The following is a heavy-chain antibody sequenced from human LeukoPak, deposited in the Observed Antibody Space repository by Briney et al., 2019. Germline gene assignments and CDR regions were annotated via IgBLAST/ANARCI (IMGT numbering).Heavy chain of an antibody. CDR2: ISSSGSTI. CDR1: GFTFSDYY. J-gene: IGHJ5*02. Sequence: GGSLRLSCAASGFTFSDYYMSWIRQAPGKGLEWVSYISSSGSTIYYADSVKGRFTISRDNAKNSLYLQMNRLRAEDTAVYYCARSTPDFWSGYSANWFDPWGQGTLVTVSS. D-gene: IGHD3-3*01. CDR3: ARSTPDFWSGYSANWFDP. V-gene: IGHV3-11*04.